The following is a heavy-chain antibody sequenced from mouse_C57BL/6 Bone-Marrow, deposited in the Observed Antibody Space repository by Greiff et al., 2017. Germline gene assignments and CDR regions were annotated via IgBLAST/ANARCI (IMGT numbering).Heavy chain of an antibody. Sequence: VQLQQSGPELVKPGASVKISCKASGYTFTDYYMNWVKQSHGKSLEWIGDINPNNGGTSYNQKFKGKATLTVDKSSSTAYMELRSLTSEDSAVXYCAREGPYYFDYWGQGTTLTVSA. J-gene: IGHJ2*01. V-gene: IGHV1-26*01. CDR1: GYTFTDYY. D-gene: IGHD3-3*01. CDR2: INPNNGGT. CDR3: AREGPYYFDY.